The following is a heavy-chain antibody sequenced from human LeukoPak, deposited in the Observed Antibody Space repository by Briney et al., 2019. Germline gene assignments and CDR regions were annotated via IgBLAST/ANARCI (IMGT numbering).Heavy chain of an antibody. CDR3: GRGVVTTRWKALDY. J-gene: IGHJ4*02. V-gene: IGHV4-31*03. CDR2: IYYSGTF. D-gene: IGHD4-11*01. CDR1: GGSISSGGHY. Sequence: SQTLSLTCTVSGGSISSGGHYWSWIRQLPGKGLEWIGYIYYSGTFYYNPSLKSRVTMSADTSKNQFSLELTSVTAADTAVYYCGRGVVTTRWKALDYWGQGTLVTVSS.